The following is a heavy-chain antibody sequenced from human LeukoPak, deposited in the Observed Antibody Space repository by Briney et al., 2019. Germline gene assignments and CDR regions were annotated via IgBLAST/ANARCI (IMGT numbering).Heavy chain of an antibody. V-gene: IGHV3-53*01. CDR3: ARHDWFDP. D-gene: IGHD3-3*01. J-gene: IGHJ5*02. CDR1: GFTVCGDY. Sequence: GGSLRLSCAVSGFTVCGDYMSWVRQAPGKGLEWVSVIYSGGSTYYADSVKGRFTISRGNSKNMLYLQMNSLRAEDTAVYYCARHDWFDPWGQGTLVTVSS. CDR2: IYSGGST.